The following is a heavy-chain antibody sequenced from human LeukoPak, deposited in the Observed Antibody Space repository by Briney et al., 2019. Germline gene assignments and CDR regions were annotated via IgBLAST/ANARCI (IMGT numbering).Heavy chain of an antibody. J-gene: IGHJ6*03. D-gene: IGHD2-2*01. Sequence: GASVKVSCKASGYTFTSYDINWVLQATGQGLEWMGWMNPNSGNTGYAQKFQGRVTITRNTSISTAYMELSSLRSEDTAVYYCARAYCSSTSCPSYMDVWGKGTTVTVSS. V-gene: IGHV1-8*03. CDR2: MNPNSGNT. CDR3: ARAYCSSTSCPSYMDV. CDR1: GYTFTSYD.